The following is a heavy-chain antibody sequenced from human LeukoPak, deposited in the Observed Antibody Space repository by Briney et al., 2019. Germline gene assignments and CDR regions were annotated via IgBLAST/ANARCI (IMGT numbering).Heavy chain of an antibody. D-gene: IGHD3-9*01. J-gene: IGHJ4*02. CDR2: LYYSGST. Sequence: SETLSLTCTVSGGSLYSYFWSWIRQPPGKGLEWIGYLYYSGSTNYNPSLQSRVTISVDTSTNQFSLKLSSVTAADTAVYYCARVQSEVHFDWYALNWGQGTLVTVSS. V-gene: IGHV4-59*01. CDR3: ARVQSEVHFDWYALN. CDR1: GGSLYSYF.